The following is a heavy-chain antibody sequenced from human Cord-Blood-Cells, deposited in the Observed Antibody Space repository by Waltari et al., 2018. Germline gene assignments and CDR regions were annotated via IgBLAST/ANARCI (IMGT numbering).Heavy chain of an antibody. CDR3: ARGRSSMGGYDFDY. V-gene: IGHV4-34*01. J-gene: IGHJ4*02. D-gene: IGHD5-12*01. CDR1: GGSFSGYY. CDR2: INHSGST. Sequence: QVQLQQWGAGLLKPSETLSLTCAVYGGSFSGYYWSWIRQPPGKGLEWIGEINHSGSTNYNPSLKSRVTISVDTSKNQFSLKLSSVTAADTAVYYCARGRSSMGGYDFDYWGQGTLVTVSS.